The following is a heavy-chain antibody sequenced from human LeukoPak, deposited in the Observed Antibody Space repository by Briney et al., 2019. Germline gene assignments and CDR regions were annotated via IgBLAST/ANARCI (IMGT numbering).Heavy chain of an antibody. Sequence: PGGSLRLSCAASGFTFGSYWMSWVRQAPGKGLEWVANIKQDGSEKYYVDSVKGRFTISRDNAKNSLYLQMNSLRAEDTAVYYCAREMSPSSSSWYPPGFDYWGQGTLVTVSS. CDR2: IKQDGSEK. CDR1: GFTFGSYW. CDR3: AREMSPSSSSWYPPGFDY. V-gene: IGHV3-7*05. J-gene: IGHJ4*02. D-gene: IGHD6-13*01.